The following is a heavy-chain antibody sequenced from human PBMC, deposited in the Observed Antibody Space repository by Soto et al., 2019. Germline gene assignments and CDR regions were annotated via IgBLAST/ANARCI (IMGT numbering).Heavy chain of an antibody. CDR2: VLPFLDLT. D-gene: IGHD6-13*01. V-gene: IGHV1-69*02. Sequence: QVQLVQSGSEVKKPGSSVRVSCKTSGGTFSIYTFSWVRQAPGQGLEWMGRVLPFLDLTSYSQKFQGRVTITANKSTATAYLDLSRLTSADTAVYYCATDRANSNWPNFVSWGQGTLVTVSS. CDR1: GGTFSIYT. J-gene: IGHJ4*02. CDR3: ATDRANSNWPNFVS.